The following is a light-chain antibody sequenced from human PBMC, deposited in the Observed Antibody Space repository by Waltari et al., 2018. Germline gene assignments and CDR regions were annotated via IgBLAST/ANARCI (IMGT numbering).Light chain of an antibody. Sequence: QSVFTQPPSASGTPGQRVTISCSGTRSNIGSNYLYWYQQLPGTAPKLLIYRNNQRPSAVPDRFSGSKSGTSASLASSGRRSEDEADYYCAAWDDSLSGGVFGGGTKVTVL. V-gene: IGLV1-47*01. CDR2: RNN. CDR3: AAWDDSLSGGV. CDR1: RSNIGSNY. J-gene: IGLJ3*02.